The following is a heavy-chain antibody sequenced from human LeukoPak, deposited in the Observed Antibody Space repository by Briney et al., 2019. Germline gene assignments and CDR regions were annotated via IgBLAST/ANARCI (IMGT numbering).Heavy chain of an antibody. V-gene: IGHV4-4*02. Sequence: GSLRLSCAASGFTFSNALMSWVRQPPGKGLEWIGEVNLQGSTNYNPSLMGRVAISVDKSENHISLQLTSVTAADTAVYYCAREGGPYRPLDYSGQGTLVTVSS. J-gene: IGHJ4*02. CDR3: AREGGPYRPLDY. CDR1: GFTFSNAL. CDR2: VNLQGST.